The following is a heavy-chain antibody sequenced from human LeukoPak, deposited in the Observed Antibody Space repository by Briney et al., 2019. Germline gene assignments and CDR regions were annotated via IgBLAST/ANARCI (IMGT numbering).Heavy chain of an antibody. J-gene: IGHJ6*03. D-gene: IGHD3-3*01. V-gene: IGHV3-20*04. Sequence: SGGSLRLSCAASGFTFDDYGMGWVRQAPGKGLEWVSGINWNGGSTGYADSVKGRFTISRDNAKNSLYLQMNSLRAEDTALYYCARYYDFWSGSIGYYYYMDVWGKGTTVTVSS. CDR3: ARYYDFWSGSIGYYYYMDV. CDR2: INWNGGST. CDR1: GFTFDDYG.